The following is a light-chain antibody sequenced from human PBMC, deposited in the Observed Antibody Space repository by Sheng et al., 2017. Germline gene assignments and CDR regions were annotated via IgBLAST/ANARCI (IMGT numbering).Light chain of an antibody. CDR3: QQYYDWWT. Sequence: EIVVTQSPATLSVSSGERATLSCRASQNVATRLAWYQQKPGQAPRLIIYGASTRATGIPARFSGSGSGTEFTLTISSLQSEDFAFYYCQQYYDWWTFGQGTKVEIK. V-gene: IGKV3-15*01. J-gene: IGKJ1*01. CDR2: GAS. CDR1: QNVATR.